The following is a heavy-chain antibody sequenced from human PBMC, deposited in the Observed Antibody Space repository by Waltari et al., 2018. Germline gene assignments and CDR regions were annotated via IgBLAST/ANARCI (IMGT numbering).Heavy chain of an antibody. Sequence: QVQLVQSGAEVKKPGASVKVSCKASGYTFTSYGISWVRQAPGQGLEWMGWISAYNGNTNYAQKLQGRVTMTTDTSTSTADMELRSLRSDDTAVYYCARDLIRGSYYPDAFDIWGQGTMVTVSS. V-gene: IGHV1-18*04. CDR2: ISAYNGNT. CDR1: GYTFTSYG. CDR3: ARDLIRGSYYPDAFDI. J-gene: IGHJ3*02. D-gene: IGHD1-26*01.